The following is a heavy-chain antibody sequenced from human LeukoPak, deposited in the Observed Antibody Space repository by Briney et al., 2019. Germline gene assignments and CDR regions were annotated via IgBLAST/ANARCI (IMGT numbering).Heavy chain of an antibody. CDR1: GFTFSSYW. CDR2: ISGDGRST. Sequence: PGGSLRLSCAASGFTFSSYWMYWVRQAPGKGLVWVSRISGDGRSTTYADSVKGRFTISRDNAKNTVYLQMNSLRVEDTALYYVAIGPWELDFWGQGALVTVSS. D-gene: IGHD1-1*01. CDR3: AIGPWELDF. V-gene: IGHV3-74*01. J-gene: IGHJ4*02.